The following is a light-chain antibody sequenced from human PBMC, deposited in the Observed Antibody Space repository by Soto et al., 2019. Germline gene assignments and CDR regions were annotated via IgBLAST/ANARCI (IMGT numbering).Light chain of an antibody. CDR2: DAS. Sequence: QSVLTQPASVSGSPGQSITISCTGTSSDVGGYNYVSWYQQHPGKAPKLMIYDASNRPSGVSNRFSGSKSGNTASLTISGLQAEDEADYYCSSYTSNSTSLYVFGTGTKVTVL. J-gene: IGLJ1*01. CDR1: SSDVGGYNY. V-gene: IGLV2-14*01. CDR3: SSYTSNSTSLYV.